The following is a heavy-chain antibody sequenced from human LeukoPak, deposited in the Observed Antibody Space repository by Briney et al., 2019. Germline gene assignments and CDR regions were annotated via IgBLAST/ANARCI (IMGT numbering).Heavy chain of an antibody. D-gene: IGHD3-9*01. CDR3: ASSPSITGRYFDWQFDY. J-gene: IGHJ4*02. Sequence: SETLSLTCTVSGGSISGYFWSWIRQPAGKGLEWIGRIYATGTTNYNPSLKSRVTMSVDTSKNQFSLNLTSVTAADTAVYYCASSPSITGRYFDWQFDYWGQGTLVTVSS. V-gene: IGHV4-4*07. CDR1: GGSISGYF. CDR2: IYATGTT.